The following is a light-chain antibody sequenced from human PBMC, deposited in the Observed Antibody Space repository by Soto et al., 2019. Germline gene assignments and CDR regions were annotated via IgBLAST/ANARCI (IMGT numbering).Light chain of an antibody. CDR1: QNIHNH. V-gene: IGKV3-15*01. CDR2: SAS. CDR3: QQANYLPPT. J-gene: IGKJ5*01. Sequence: EIVLPQYPATLSLSPGERVTLSCRASQNIHNHMSWFLQKPGQAPRLLIYSASTRATGIPARFSGSGSGTEFTLTISSLQSEDFAVYYCQQANYLPPTFAQGGLLE.